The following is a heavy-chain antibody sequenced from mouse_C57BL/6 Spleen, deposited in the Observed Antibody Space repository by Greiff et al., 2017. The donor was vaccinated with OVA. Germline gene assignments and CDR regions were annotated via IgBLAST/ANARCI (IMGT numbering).Heavy chain of an antibody. CDR3: ARDRNYGSSSYYFDY. V-gene: IGHV5-16*01. Sequence: EVKVVESEGGLVQPGSSMKLSCTASGFTFSDYYMAWVRQVPEKGLEWVANINYDGSSTYYLDSLKSHFIISRDNAKNILYLQMSSLKSEDTATYYCARDRNYGSSSYYFDYWGQGTTLTVSS. D-gene: IGHD1-1*01. CDR1: GFTFSDYY. J-gene: IGHJ2*01. CDR2: INYDGSST.